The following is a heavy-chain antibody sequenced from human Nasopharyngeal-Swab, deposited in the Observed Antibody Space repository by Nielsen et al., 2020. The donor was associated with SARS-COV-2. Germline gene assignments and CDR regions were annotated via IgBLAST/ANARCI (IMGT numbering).Heavy chain of an antibody. Sequence: GESLKISCAASGFTFSDYYMSWIRQAPGKGLEWVSYMSNSGSTIYYADSVKGRFTMSRDNSKDTVYLQMNSLRAEDTAVYYCAKTGNYYDSSGAGFDPWGQGTLVTVSS. V-gene: IGHV3-11*01. D-gene: IGHD3-22*01. J-gene: IGHJ5*02. CDR2: MSNSGSTI. CDR3: AKTGNYYDSSGAGFDP. CDR1: GFTFSDYY.